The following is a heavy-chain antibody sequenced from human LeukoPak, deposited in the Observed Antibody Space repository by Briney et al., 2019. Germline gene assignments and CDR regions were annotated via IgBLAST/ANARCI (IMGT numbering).Heavy chain of an antibody. D-gene: IGHD2-2*01. CDR3: AREKKVVPAASSMLY. CDR2: ISAYNGNT. V-gene: IGHV1-18*01. J-gene: IGHJ4*02. Sequence: ASVKVSCKASGYTFTSYGISWVRQAPGQGLEWMGWISAYNGNTNYAQKLQGRVTMTTDTSTSTAYMELRSLRSDDTAVYYCAREKKVVPAASSMLYWGQGTLVTVSS. CDR1: GYTFTSYG.